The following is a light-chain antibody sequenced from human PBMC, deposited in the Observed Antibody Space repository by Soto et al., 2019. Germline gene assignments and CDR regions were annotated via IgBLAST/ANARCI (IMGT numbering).Light chain of an antibody. CDR3: QQTYRAPPRT. CDR1: HSVSNN. Sequence: IVVTPSPATLSVSPGHRAPLYCNTSHSVSNNLAWYQQKPGQAPRLLSYGATTRATGIPARFSGSASGTEFTLTISSLQPEDSGTYYCQQTYRAPPRTFAQGTK. J-gene: IGKJ1*01. CDR2: GAT. V-gene: IGKV3-15*01.